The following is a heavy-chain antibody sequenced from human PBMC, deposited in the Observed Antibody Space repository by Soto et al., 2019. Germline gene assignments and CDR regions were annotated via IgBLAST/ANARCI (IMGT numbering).Heavy chain of an antibody. CDR2: IGTAGDT. D-gene: IGHD6-19*01. J-gene: IGHJ3*02. CDR3: AREYPVAGAFDI. Sequence: GGSLRLSCAASGFTFSSYDMHWVRQATGKGLEWVSAIGTAGDTYYPGSVKGRFTISRENAKNSLYLQMNSLRAGDTAVYYCAREYPVAGAFDIWGQGTMVTVSS. V-gene: IGHV3-13*01. CDR1: GFTFSSYD.